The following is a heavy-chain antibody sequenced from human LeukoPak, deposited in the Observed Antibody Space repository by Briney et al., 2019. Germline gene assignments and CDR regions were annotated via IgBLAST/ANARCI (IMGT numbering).Heavy chain of an antibody. CDR2: IIPIFGTA. CDR1: GGTFSSYA. D-gene: IGHD1-26*01. CDR3: ARDGELRYYYYMDV. V-gene: IGHV1-69*13. Sequence: GASVKVSCKASGGTFSSYAISWVRQAPGQGLEWMGGIIPIFGTANYAQKFQGRVTITADESTSTAYMELSSLRSDDTAVYYCARDGELRYYYYMDVWGKGTTVTVSS. J-gene: IGHJ6*03.